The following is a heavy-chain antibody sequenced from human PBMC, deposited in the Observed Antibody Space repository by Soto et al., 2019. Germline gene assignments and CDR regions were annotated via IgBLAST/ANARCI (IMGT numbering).Heavy chain of an antibody. V-gene: IGHV3-74*01. J-gene: IGHJ3*02. Sequence: GGSLRLSCAASGFTFSSYWMHWVRQAPGKGLVWVSRINSDGSSTSYADSVKGRFTISRDNAKNTLYLQMNSLRAEDTAVYYCAREGLRGVSNDAFDIWGQGTMVTVSS. CDR2: INSDGSST. CDR3: AREGLRGVSNDAFDI. CDR1: GFTFSSYW. D-gene: IGHD3-10*01.